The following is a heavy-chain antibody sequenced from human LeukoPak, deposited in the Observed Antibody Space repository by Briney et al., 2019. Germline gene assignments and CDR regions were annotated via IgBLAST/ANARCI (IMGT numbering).Heavy chain of an antibody. CDR2: ISYDGSNK. J-gene: IGHJ5*01. D-gene: IGHD3-9*01. V-gene: IGHV3-30*03. Sequence: PGGSLRLSCAASGFTFSSYGMHWVRQAPGKGLEWVAVISYDGSNKYYADSVKGRFTISRDNSKNTLYLQMNSLRAEDTAVYYCARVERYFDHKSSFDSWGQGTLVTVSS. CDR1: GFTFSSYG. CDR3: ARVERYFDHKSSFDS.